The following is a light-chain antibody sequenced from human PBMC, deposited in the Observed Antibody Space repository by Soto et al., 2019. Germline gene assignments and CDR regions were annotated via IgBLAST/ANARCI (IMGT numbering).Light chain of an antibody. J-gene: IGKJ2*01. V-gene: IGKV3-20*01. CDR1: QSVSSNF. CDR2: DAS. Sequence: EIVLTQSPGTLSLSPGERATLSCRASQSVSSNFLAWYQQKPGQAPRFLIYDASTRATGIPDRFCGSGSGTDFTLTISRLEPEDFAVYCCQQYGTSPYTFGQGTKLEIK. CDR3: QQYGTSPYT.